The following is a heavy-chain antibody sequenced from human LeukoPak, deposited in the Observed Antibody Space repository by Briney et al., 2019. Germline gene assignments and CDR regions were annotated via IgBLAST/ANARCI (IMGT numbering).Heavy chain of an antibody. D-gene: IGHD6-19*01. Sequence: PSETLSLTCTVSGYSITSGYYWGWIRQPPGKGLEWIGSIYYSGSTYYSPSLKSRVTISVDTSENQFSLKLSSVTAADTAVYYCARGIAVAGPFDYWGQGTLVTVSS. CDR2: IYYSGST. V-gene: IGHV4-38-2*02. CDR3: ARGIAVAGPFDY. CDR1: GYSITSGYY. J-gene: IGHJ4*02.